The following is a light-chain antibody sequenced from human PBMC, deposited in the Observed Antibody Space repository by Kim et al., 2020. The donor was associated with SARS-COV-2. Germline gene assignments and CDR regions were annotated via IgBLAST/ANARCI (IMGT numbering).Light chain of an antibody. J-gene: IGLJ1*01. CDR3: QAWDSSTEV. CDR2: KDS. CDR1: KLWDKY. Sequence: SVSPGQTASITSSGDKLWDKYACWYQQKPGQSPVLVIYKDSKRPSGIPERFSGSNSGNTATLTVSGTQAMDEADYYCQAWDSSTEVFGTGTKVTVL. V-gene: IGLV3-1*01.